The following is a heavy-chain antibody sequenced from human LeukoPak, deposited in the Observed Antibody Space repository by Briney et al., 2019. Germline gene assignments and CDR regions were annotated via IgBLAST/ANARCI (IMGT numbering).Heavy chain of an antibody. CDR1: GGSFSGYY. Sequence: SETLSLTCVVYGGSFSGYYRSWIRQPPGKGLEWIGEINHGGSSSYNPSLKSRVTISVDTSRTQFSLSLSSVTAADTAVYFCARGRTARDFWSGYSHHWFDPWGQGTLVTVSS. D-gene: IGHD3-3*01. J-gene: IGHJ5*02. CDR2: INHGGSS. V-gene: IGHV4-34*01. CDR3: ARGRTARDFWSGYSHHWFDP.